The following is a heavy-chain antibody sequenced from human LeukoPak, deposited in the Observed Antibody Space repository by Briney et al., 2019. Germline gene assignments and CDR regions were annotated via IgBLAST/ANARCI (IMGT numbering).Heavy chain of an antibody. CDR1: GGSISSYY. J-gene: IGHJ6*03. V-gene: IGHV4-59*08. CDR2: IYYSGST. D-gene: IGHD1-26*01. CDR3: ARHKLHHWYYYYMDV. Sequence: SETLSVTCTVPGGSISSYYWSWIRRPPGKGLEGIGYIYYSGSTNYNPSLQSRVTISLDTSKNQFHLKLRSVTAADTAVYDCARHKLHHWYYYYMDVWGKGTTVTVSS.